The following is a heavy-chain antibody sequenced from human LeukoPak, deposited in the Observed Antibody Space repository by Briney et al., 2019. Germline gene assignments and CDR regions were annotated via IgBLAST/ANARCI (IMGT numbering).Heavy chain of an antibody. J-gene: IGHJ4*02. V-gene: IGHV3-53*01. CDR3: VRDRGFYDTSPPD. Sequence: GGSLRLSCAASGFTVSNSYLNWVRQAPGKGLEWVSVIYTDGSTFYADSVKGRFTISRDNSKNTLYLQMSSLRAEDTAVYDCVRDRGFYDTSPPDWGQGTLVTVSS. CDR2: IYTDGST. D-gene: IGHD3-22*01. CDR1: GFTVSNSY.